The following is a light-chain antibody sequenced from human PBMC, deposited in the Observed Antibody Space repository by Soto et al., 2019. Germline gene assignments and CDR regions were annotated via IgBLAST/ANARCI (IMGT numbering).Light chain of an antibody. CDR1: QGIRKD. J-gene: IGKJ1*01. CDR3: LQDYNYTRT. Sequence: AIQMTQSPSSLSASVGDRVTMTCRASQGIRKDLAWYQQKPGKAPKLLIYATSSLQSGVPSRFSGSGSGRDFTLTISSLQPEDFATYYCLQDYNYTRTFGQGTKVDIX. CDR2: ATS. V-gene: IGKV1-6*02.